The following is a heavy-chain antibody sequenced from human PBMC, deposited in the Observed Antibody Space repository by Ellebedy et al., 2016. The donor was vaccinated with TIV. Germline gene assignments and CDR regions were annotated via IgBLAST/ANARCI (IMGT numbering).Heavy chain of an antibody. V-gene: IGHV3-49*03. D-gene: IGHD6-19*01. CDR1: GFSFGGYA. CDR2: IRSETFGGTP. CDR3: ARDLAYSSSAYGLNWFDP. J-gene: IGHJ5*02. Sequence: PGGSLRLSCRASGFSFGGYALTRFRQAPGKGLEWVGFIRSETFGGTPDYAVSVRGIFTISRDDSKSIGYLQMNSLKIEDTAVYFCARDLAYSSSAYGLNWFDPWGQGTLVTVSS.